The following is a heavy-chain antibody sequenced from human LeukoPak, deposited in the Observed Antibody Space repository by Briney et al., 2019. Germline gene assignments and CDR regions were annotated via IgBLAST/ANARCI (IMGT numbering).Heavy chain of an antibody. V-gene: IGHV3-13*04. CDR1: GFIFSSYD. CDR3: ARGNILTGYMY. D-gene: IGHD3-9*01. J-gene: IGHJ4*02. CDR2: IGHGGDT. Sequence: PGGSLRLSCAASGFIFSSYDMHWVRQATGKGLGWVSAIGHGGDTHYSGSVKGRFTISRENAKNSLYLQMNSLGAGDTAVYYCARGNILTGYMYWGQGTLVTVSS.